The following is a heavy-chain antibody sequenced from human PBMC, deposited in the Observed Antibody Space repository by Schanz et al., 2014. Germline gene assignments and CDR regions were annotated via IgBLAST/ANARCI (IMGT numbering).Heavy chain of an antibody. CDR2: ISDSGDTA. Sequence: EVQLLESGGGLVQPGGSLRLSCATSGFSFSSYAINWVRQAPGKGLEWVSLISDSGDTAYYADSVKGRFTISRDNFKNTLYLQMNSLRAEDTAVYYCAKGRFGELSAFDIWGQGTMVTVSS. D-gene: IGHD3-10*01. CDR3: AKGRFGELSAFDI. J-gene: IGHJ3*02. CDR1: GFSFSSYA. V-gene: IGHV3-23*01.